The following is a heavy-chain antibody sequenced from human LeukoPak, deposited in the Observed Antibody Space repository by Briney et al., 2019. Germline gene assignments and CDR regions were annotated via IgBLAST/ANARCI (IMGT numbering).Heavy chain of an antibody. CDR1: RFTFSSYS. V-gene: IGHV3-21*01. CDR2: ISSSSSYI. D-gene: IGHD3-10*01. J-gene: IGHJ4*02. Sequence: TTGGSLRLSCAASRFTFSSYSMNWVRQAPGKGLEWVSSISSSSSYIYYADSVKGRFTISRDNAKNSLYLQMNSLRAEDTAVDYCARGGGYYGWGSYPDYWGQGTLVTVSS. CDR3: ARGGGYYGWGSYPDY.